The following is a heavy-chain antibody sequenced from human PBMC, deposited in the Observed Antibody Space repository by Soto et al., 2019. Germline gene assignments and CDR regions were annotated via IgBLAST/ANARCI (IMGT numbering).Heavy chain of an antibody. CDR3: ASASSTSWLYYFDY. V-gene: IGHV1-69*13. CDR1: GVSFSGYA. Sequence: SVKVSCKASGVSFSGYAFSWVRQAPGQGLEWMGGIMPLFGKPDYAQKFQGRVTITADESTSTTYMELSSLRSEDTALYFCASASSTSWLYYFDYWGQGPRVTVSS. D-gene: IGHD2-2*01. CDR2: IMPLFGKP. J-gene: IGHJ4*02.